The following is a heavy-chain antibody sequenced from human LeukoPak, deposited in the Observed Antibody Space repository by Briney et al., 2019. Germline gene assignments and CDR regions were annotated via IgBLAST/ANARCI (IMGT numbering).Heavy chain of an antibody. J-gene: IGHJ4*02. CDR3: ARAPPPYYYDSSGYYFDY. D-gene: IGHD3-22*01. V-gene: IGHV4-59*01. Sequence: PSETLSLTCTVSGGSISSYYWNWIRQPPGKGLEWFGYIYYSGSTNYNPSLKSRVTISVDTSKNQFSLKLSSVTAADTAVYYCARAPPPYYYDSSGYYFDYWGQGTLVTVSS. CDR1: GGSISSYY. CDR2: IYYSGST.